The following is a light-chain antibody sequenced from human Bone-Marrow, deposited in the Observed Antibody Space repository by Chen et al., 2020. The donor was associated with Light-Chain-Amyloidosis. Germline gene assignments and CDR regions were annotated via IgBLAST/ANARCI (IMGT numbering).Light chain of an antibody. Sequence: SYDLTQPPSVPVSPGQPARTTCSGDDLPTQYAYWYQQKPGQAPVLVIHRDTERPSGISERFSGSSSRTTATLTISGVQAEDEADYHCQSADSSGTYEVIFGGGTKLTVL. CDR3: QSADSSGTYEVI. V-gene: IGLV3-25*03. CDR2: RDT. CDR1: DLPTQY. J-gene: IGLJ2*01.